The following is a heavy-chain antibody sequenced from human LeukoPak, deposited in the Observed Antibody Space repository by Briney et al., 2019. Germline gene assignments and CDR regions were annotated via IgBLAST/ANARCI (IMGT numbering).Heavy chain of an antibody. CDR2: IKQDGSEQ. V-gene: IGHV3-7*01. D-gene: IGHD1-1*01. J-gene: IGHJ1*01. Sequence: GGSLRLSCAASGFTFTTYWMGWVRQAPGKGLEWVANIKQDGSEQYYVDSVKGRFTISRDNSKNTLYLQMNSLRAEDTAVYYCAKDERANSQYFQHWGQGTLVTVSS. CDR3: AKDERANSQYFQH. CDR1: GFTFTTYW.